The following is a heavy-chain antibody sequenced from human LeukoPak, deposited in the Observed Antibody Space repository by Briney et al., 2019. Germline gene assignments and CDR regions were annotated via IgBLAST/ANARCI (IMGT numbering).Heavy chain of an antibody. Sequence: SCKASGYTFSSYSMNWVRQAPGKGLEWVSYISSSSSTIYYADSVKGRFTISRDNAKNSLYLQMNSLRAEDTAVYYCARDGGKRWLQYDAFDIWGQGTMVTVSS. V-gene: IGHV3-48*01. CDR2: ISSSSSTI. CDR3: ARDGGKRWLQYDAFDI. J-gene: IGHJ3*02. CDR1: GYTFSSYS. D-gene: IGHD5-24*01.